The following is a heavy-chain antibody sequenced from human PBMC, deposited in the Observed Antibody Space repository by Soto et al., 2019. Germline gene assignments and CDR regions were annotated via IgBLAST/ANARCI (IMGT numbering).Heavy chain of an antibody. V-gene: IGHV1-18*04. D-gene: IGHD1-7*01. CDR2: ISGYNGHT. J-gene: IGHJ5*02. CDR1: GYTFTNYG. Sequence: QVQLVQSGTEVKKPGASVKVSCKASGYTFTNYGITWVRQAPGEGLEWMGWISGYNGHTNYAQKVQGRVTMTTDTSTSTAYMELRSLRSEDTAVLYCARSPPATGTSWLDPLGQGTLVTVSS. CDR3: ARSPPATGTSWLDP.